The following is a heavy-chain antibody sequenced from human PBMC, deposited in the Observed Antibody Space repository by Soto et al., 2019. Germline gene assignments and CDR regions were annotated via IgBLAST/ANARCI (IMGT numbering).Heavy chain of an antibody. Sequence: QVQLVQSGAEVKKPGSSVKVSCTASGVTFSSYAISWVRQAPGQGLEWMGGIIPIFGTANYAQKFQGRVTITADESTSTAYMELSSLRSEDTAVYYCARGARYYDFWSGYSYYYYGMDVWGQGTTVTVSS. CDR2: IIPIFGTA. J-gene: IGHJ6*02. D-gene: IGHD3-3*01. CDR1: GVTFSSYA. V-gene: IGHV1-69*01. CDR3: ARGARYYDFWSGYSYYYYGMDV.